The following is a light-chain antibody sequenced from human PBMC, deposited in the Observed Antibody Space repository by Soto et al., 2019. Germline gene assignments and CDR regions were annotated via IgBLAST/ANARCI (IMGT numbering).Light chain of an antibody. CDR1: QSVSSSY. CDR2: GAS. Sequence: EIVLTQSPCTLSLSPGERATLSCRASQSVSSSYLAWYQRKPGQAPRLLIYGASSRATGIPDRFSGSGSGTEFTLTISRLESEDFAVYYCQQYGSAPPTFGQGTRLEIK. V-gene: IGKV3-20*01. J-gene: IGKJ5*01. CDR3: QQYGSAPPT.